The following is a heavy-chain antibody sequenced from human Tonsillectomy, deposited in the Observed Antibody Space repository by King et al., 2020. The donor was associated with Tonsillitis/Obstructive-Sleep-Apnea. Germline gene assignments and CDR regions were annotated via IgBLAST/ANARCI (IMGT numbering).Heavy chain of an antibody. CDR1: GFTFDDYA. D-gene: IGHD3/OR15-3a*01. Sequence: VQLVESGGRLVQPGRSLRLSCAASGFTFDDYAMHWVRQVPGWGLEWVSGISWNSGTIDYADSVRGRFIISRDNAKNYLHLQMNSLRAEDTALYYCAKDRYYDFFSGNHTNWFDSWGQGTLVTVSS. V-gene: IGHV3-9*01. CDR3: AKDRYYDFFSGNHTNWFDS. CDR2: ISWNSGTI. J-gene: IGHJ5*01.